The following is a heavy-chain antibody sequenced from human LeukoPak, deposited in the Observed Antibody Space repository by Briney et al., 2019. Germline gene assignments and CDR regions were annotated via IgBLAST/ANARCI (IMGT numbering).Heavy chain of an antibody. Sequence: GGSLRLSCAASGFSFSNYWFHWVRQAPGEGLVWVSRTNEHGTIINYADSVKGRFTISRDNSKNTLYLQMKSLRADDTAVYYCAKDYVSGTTDYWGQGTLVTVSS. V-gene: IGHV3-74*01. D-gene: IGHD1-14*01. CDR2: TNEHGTII. CDR1: GFSFSNYW. J-gene: IGHJ4*02. CDR3: AKDYVSGTTDY.